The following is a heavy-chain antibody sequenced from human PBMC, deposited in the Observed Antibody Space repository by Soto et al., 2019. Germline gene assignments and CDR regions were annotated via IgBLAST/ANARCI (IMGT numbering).Heavy chain of an antibody. CDR2: IGTDGDT. D-gene: IGHD6-13*01. Sequence: EEQLVESGGGLVQPGGSLRLSCAASGFTFSSYDMHWVRQATGKGLEWVSGIGTDGDTYYLGSVKGRFTISRENAKNSFYLQMNSLRGGDTVVYYCARGWLATGGTLSYMDVWGKGTTVTVSS. CDR3: ARGWLATGGTLSYMDV. V-gene: IGHV3-13*01. CDR1: GFTFSSYD. J-gene: IGHJ6*03.